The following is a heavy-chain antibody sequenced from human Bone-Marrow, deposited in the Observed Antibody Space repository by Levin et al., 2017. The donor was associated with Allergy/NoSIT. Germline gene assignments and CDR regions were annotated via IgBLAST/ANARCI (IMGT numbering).Heavy chain of an antibody. J-gene: IGHJ6*02. CDR2: IYYSGTV. V-gene: IGHV4-31*03. Sequence: SETLSLTCTVSGGSISSGGYYWMWIRQHPGKGLEWIGHIYYSGTVYYNPSLKGRPGISVDTSKNHFSLKLSSVTAADTAIYYCARSQVGASRNHYNALDVWGQGTTVTVSS. D-gene: IGHD1-26*01. CDR3: ARSQVGASRNHYNALDV. CDR1: GGSISSGGYY.